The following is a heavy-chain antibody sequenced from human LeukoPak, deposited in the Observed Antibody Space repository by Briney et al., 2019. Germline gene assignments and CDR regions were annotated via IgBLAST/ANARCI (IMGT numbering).Heavy chain of an antibody. J-gene: IGHJ4*02. CDR1: GFIFSSAW. D-gene: IGHD2-2*01. CDR2: IQNKTNGGTT. V-gene: IGHV3-15*01. Sequence: PGGALRLSCAASGFIFSSAWMTWVRQAPGKGLEWDGHIQNKTNGGTTDYAAPVKGRFIISRDDSKNTLYLQMNSLRTEDTAVYYCARGFCSSSSCYQGPFDFWGQGTLVTVSS. CDR3: ARGFCSSSSCYQGPFDF.